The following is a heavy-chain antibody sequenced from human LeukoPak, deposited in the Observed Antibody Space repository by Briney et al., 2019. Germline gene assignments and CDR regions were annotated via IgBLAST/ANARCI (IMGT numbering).Heavy chain of an antibody. Sequence: SVKISCKASGGTFSSYAISWVRQAPGQGLEWMGGIIPIFGTANYAQKFQGRVTITTDESTSTAYMELSSLRSEDTAVYYCARDETYYMDVWGKGTTVTVSS. CDR1: GGTFSSYA. V-gene: IGHV1-69*05. CDR3: ARDETYYMDV. J-gene: IGHJ6*03. CDR2: IIPIFGTA.